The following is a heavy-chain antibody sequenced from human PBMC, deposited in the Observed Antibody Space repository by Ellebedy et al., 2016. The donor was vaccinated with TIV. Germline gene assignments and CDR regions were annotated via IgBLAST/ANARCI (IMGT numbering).Heavy chain of an antibody. D-gene: IGHD2-8*01. Sequence: AASVNVSCKVSGYNLTELSIHWVRQAPGKGLEWMGGFDPEDGETTNAQKFQGRVTMTEDTSTDTAYMELSSLRSEDTAVYYCATDLRYCTNGVCFKRFDAFDIWGQGTMVTVSS. CDR3: ATDLRYCTNGVCFKRFDAFDI. CDR1: GYNLTELS. J-gene: IGHJ3*02. CDR2: FDPEDGET. V-gene: IGHV1-24*01.